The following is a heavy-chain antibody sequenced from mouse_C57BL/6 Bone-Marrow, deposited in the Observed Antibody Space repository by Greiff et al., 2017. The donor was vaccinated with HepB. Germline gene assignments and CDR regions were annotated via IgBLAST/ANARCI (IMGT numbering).Heavy chain of an antibody. CDR3: ARRGGFDY. CDR1: GYTFTSYW. J-gene: IGHJ2*01. Sequence: QVQLQQSGAELVRPGPSVKLSCKASGYTFTSYWMHWVKQRPGQGLEWIGVIDPSDSYTNYNQKFKGKATLTVDTSSSTAYMQLSSLTSEDSAVYYCARRGGFDYWGQGTTLTVSS. V-gene: IGHV1-59*01. CDR2: IDPSDSYT.